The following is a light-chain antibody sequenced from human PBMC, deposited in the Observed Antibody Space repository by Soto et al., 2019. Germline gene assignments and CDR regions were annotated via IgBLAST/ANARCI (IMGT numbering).Light chain of an antibody. CDR3: PKDGRSPPTFT. J-gene: IGKJ3*01. CDR1: QSVSSSY. CDR2: GAS. Sequence: EIVLTQSPGTLSLSPGERATLSCRASQSVSSSYLAWYQQKPGQAPRLLIYGASSRATGIPDRFSGSGSGTYLTLTISRREHEDFAVYYCPKDGRSPPTFTFGPGTKVDIK. V-gene: IGKV3-20*01.